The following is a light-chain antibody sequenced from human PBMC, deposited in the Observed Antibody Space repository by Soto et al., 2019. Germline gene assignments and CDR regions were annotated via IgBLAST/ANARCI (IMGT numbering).Light chain of an antibody. Sequence: QSALTQPPSASGSPGQSVTLSCTGTSSDIGSYDYVSWYQHHPGKAPKLIIYEVTERPSGVPDRFSGSKSGNTASLTVSGLQAEDEAVYFCCSYTSSSGVFGGGTKLTVL. CDR3: CSYTSSSGV. CDR2: EVT. V-gene: IGLV2-8*01. CDR1: SSDIGSYDY. J-gene: IGLJ2*01.